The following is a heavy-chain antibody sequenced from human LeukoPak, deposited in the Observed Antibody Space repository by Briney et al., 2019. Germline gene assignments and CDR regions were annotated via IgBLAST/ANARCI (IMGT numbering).Heavy chain of an antibody. CDR2: IYPGDSDT. CDR1: GFSFTSYW. J-gene: IGHJ3*02. CDR3: ARSGPYDIVLIGGAFDI. V-gene: IGHV5-51*01. Sequence: GESLKISCKGSGFSFTSYWIGWVRQMPGKGLEWMGIIYPGDSDTRYSPSFQGQVTISADKSISTAYLQWSSLKASDTAMYYCARSGPYDIVLIGGAFDIWGQGTMVTVSS. D-gene: IGHD2-8*01.